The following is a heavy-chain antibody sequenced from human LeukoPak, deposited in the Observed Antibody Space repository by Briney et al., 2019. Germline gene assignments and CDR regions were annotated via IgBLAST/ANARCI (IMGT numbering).Heavy chain of an antibody. CDR2: MNGEGTTI. Sequence: GGSLRLSCATSGLTFRTTWMHWVRQAPGKGLMWVSRMNGEGTTIDYADSVKGRFAVSRDYAKNTLFLQMNNLRTEDMALYFCATARNFRFEYWGQGSLVIVSA. V-gene: IGHV3-74*01. CDR1: GLTFRTTW. D-gene: IGHD1-7*01. CDR3: ATARNFRFEY. J-gene: IGHJ4*02.